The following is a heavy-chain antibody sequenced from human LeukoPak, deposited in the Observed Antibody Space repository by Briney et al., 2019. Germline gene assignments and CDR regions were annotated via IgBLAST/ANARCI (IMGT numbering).Heavy chain of an antibody. Sequence: GGSLRLSCAASGFTFSSYAMHWVRQAPGKGLEWVAVISYDGSNKYYADSVKGRFTISRDNAKNSLYLQMNSLRAEDTAVYYCARAGGDSGSCDYWGQGTLVTVSS. D-gene: IGHD1-26*01. CDR1: GFTFSSYA. CDR2: ISYDGSNK. J-gene: IGHJ4*02. V-gene: IGHV3-30-3*01. CDR3: ARAGGDSGSCDY.